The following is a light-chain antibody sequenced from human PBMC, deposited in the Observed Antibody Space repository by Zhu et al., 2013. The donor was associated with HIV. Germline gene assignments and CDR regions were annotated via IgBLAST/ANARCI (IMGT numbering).Light chain of an antibody. V-gene: IGKV3-20*01. CDR1: QSVSNNY. CDR3: QQYGSSPQT. CDR2: GAS. J-gene: IGKJ1*01. Sequence: EIVLTQSPGTLSLSPGERVTLSCRASQSVSNNYLAWYQQKSGQAPRLLMYGASNRATGIPDRFSGSGSGTDFTLTINRLEPEDFAVYYCQQYGSSPQTFGQGTKVEIK.